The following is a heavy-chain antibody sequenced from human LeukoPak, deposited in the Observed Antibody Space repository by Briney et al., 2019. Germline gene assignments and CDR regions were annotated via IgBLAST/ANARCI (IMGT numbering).Heavy chain of an antibody. D-gene: IGHD3-22*01. Sequence: ASVKVSCKASGYTFTTYDISWVRQAPGQGLEWMGWISAYRSKTYYAQKFQGRVTMTTDTSTSTAYMELSSLGSEDTAVYYCARGYDSSGYLFDYWGQGTLVTVSS. J-gene: IGHJ4*02. CDR3: ARGYDSSGYLFDY. CDR2: ISAYRSKT. V-gene: IGHV1-18*01. CDR1: GYTFTTYD.